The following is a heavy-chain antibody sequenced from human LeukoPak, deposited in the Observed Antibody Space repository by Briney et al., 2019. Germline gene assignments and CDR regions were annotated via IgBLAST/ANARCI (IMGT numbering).Heavy chain of an antibody. D-gene: IGHD3-10*01. V-gene: IGHV3-53*01. Sequence: SGGSLRLSCAASGFTVSSNYMSWVRQAPGKGLEWVSVIYSGGSTNYADSVKGRFTISRDNSKNTLYLQMNSLRAEDTAVYYCARDRNYYGSGKDAFDIWGQGTMVTVSS. CDR1: GFTVSSNY. CDR2: IYSGGST. J-gene: IGHJ3*02. CDR3: ARDRNYYGSGKDAFDI.